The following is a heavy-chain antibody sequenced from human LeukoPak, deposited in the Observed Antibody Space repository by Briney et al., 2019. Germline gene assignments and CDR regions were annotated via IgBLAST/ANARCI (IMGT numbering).Heavy chain of an antibody. J-gene: IGHJ4*02. CDR1: GFTFSNYW. D-gene: IGHD6-13*01. CDR3: ASGRQLGY. CDR2: IKQDGSEE. Sequence: GGSLRLSCAASGFTFSNYWMSWVRQAPGKGLEWVANIKQDGSEEYYVDSVKGRFTISRDNDKNSLYLQMNSLRAEDAAVYYCASGRQLGYWGQGTLVTVSS. V-gene: IGHV3-7*01.